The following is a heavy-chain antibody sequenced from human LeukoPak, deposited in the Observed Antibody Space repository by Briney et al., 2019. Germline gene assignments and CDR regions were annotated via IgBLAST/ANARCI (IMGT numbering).Heavy chain of an antibody. J-gene: IGHJ6*03. D-gene: IGHD3-3*01. CDR3: ARDRGTIFGVVIGYMDV. Sequence: SQTLSLTCTVSGGSISMGDYDWSWIREPPGKGWDWIGYIYYSGSTYYNPWVESRVTMSVSTAQNKFSLKLSSVTAAATAVYYCARDRGTIFGVVIGYMDVWGKGTTVTVSS. CDR1: GGSISMGDYD. V-gene: IGHV4-30-4*08. CDR2: IYYSGST.